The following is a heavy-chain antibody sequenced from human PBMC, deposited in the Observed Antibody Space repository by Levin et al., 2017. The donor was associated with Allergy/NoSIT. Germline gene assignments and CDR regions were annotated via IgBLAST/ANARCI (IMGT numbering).Heavy chain of an antibody. D-gene: IGHD3-3*01. CDR1: GFTFTSSA. Sequence: SVKVSCKASGFTFTSSAVQWVRQARGQRLEWIGWIVVGSGNTNYAQKFQERVTITRDMSTSTAYMELSSLRSEDTAVYYCAADAKILRFLEWPGSVWGQGTTVTVSS. CDR3: AADAKILRFLEWPGSV. V-gene: IGHV1-58*01. CDR2: IVVGSGNT. J-gene: IGHJ6*02.